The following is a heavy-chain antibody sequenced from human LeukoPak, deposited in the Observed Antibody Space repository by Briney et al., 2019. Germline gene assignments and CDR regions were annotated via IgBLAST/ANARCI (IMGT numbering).Heavy chain of an antibody. CDR1: GFTFSSYW. CDR2: INSDGSST. D-gene: IGHD3-10*01. V-gene: IGHV3-74*01. Sequence: GGSLRLSCAASGFTFSSYWMHWVRQAPGKGLVWVSRINSDGSSTSYADSVKGRFTISRDNAKNTLYLQMNSLRAEDTAVYYYARVIRGSGSEAFDIWGQGTMVTVSS. CDR3: ARVIRGSGSEAFDI. J-gene: IGHJ3*02.